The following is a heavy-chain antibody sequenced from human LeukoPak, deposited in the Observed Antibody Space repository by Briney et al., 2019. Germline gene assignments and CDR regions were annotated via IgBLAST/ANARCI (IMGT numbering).Heavy chain of an antibody. CDR2: IKQDGSEK. J-gene: IGHJ4*02. Sequence: QSGGSLRLSCAASGLTFSSYWMSWVRQAPGKGLEWVANIKQDGSEKYYVDSVKGRFTISRDNAKNSLYLQMNSLRAEDTAVYYCASLYDSSGLWGQGTLVTVSS. CDR1: GLTFSSYW. V-gene: IGHV3-7*01. D-gene: IGHD3-22*01. CDR3: ASLYDSSGL.